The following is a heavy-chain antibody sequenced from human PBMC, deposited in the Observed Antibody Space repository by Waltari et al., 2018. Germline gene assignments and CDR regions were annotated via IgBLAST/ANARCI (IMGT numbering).Heavy chain of an antibody. J-gene: IGHJ4*02. CDR1: GFTFSSYA. D-gene: IGHD1-26*01. CDR3: AKTDSLVRGSYDY. Sequence: EVQLLESGGGLVQPGGSLRLSCAASGFTFSSYAMSWVRQAPGKGLEWVSAISGSGGSTYYADSVKGRFTISRDNSKNTLYLQMNGLRAEDTAVYYCAKTDSLVRGSYDYWGQGTLVTVSS. V-gene: IGHV3-23*01. CDR2: ISGSGGST.